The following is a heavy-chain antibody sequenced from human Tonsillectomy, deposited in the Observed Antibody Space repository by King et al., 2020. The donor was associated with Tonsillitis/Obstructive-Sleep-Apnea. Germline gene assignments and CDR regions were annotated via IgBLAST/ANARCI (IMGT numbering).Heavy chain of an antibody. CDR1: GYTFTSYY. D-gene: IGHD3-16*01. CDR3: ARVGDYYYYMDV. CDR2: MNTSGGST. J-gene: IGHJ6*03. V-gene: IGHV1-46*01. Sequence: QVQLVQSGAEVKKPGASVKVSCKASGYTFTSYYMNWVRQAPGQGREWMGIMNTSGGSTSYAQKFQGRATMTGDTPPSTVYMALSSLRSEDTAVYYCARVGDYYYYMDVWGKGTTVTVSS.